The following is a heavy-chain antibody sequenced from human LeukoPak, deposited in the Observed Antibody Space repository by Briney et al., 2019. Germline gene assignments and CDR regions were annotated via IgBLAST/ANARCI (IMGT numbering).Heavy chain of an antibody. V-gene: IGHV1-2*02. CDR3: ALPPGIVPTDFALDA. Sequence: GASVKVSCKASGYTFTAYFIYWVRQAPGQGLEWMGWINPNSGGTKYAQNFQGRVTMTRDTSISTAYLDLSRLTSDDTAVYYCALPPGIVPTDFALDAWGQGTMVTVSS. D-gene: IGHD2-8*01. CDR1: GYTFTAYF. CDR2: INPNSGGT. J-gene: IGHJ3*01.